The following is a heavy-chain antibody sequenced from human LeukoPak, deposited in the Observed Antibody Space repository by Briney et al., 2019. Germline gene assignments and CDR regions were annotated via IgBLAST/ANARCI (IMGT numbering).Heavy chain of an antibody. D-gene: IGHD2-2*01. CDR2: ISAHNGHT. V-gene: IGHV1-18*01. Sequence: ASVKVSCKASGYTFTSYGISWVRPAPGQGLEWMGWISAHNGHTNYAQILQGRVTMTTDTSTSTAYMELRSLRSDDTAVYYCARVFGDLYCSSTSCYAGGNWFDPWGQGTLVTVSS. CDR3: ARVFGDLYCSSTSCYAGGNWFDP. CDR1: GYTFTSYG. J-gene: IGHJ5*02.